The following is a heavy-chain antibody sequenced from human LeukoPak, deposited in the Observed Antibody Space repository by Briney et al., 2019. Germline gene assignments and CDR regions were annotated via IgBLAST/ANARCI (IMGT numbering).Heavy chain of an antibody. Sequence: PGGSLRLSCTASGFTFGDYAMSWVRQAPGKGLEWVGFIRSKAYGGTTEYAASVKGRFTISRDDSKSIAYLQMNSLKTEDTAVYYCTRVDTARSSDYWGQGTLVTVSS. CDR3: TRVDTARSSDY. CDR2: IRSKAYGGTT. D-gene: IGHD5-18*01. CDR1: GFTFGDYA. J-gene: IGHJ4*02. V-gene: IGHV3-49*04.